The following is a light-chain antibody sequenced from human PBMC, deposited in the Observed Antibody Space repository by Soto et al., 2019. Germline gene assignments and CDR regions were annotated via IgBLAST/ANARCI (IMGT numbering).Light chain of an antibody. Sequence: QSVLTQPASVSGAPGQSITISCTGTSSDVGGYNYVSWYQHLPGKPPKLMIYDVSYRPSGVSNHFSGSKSGNTASLTISGLQAEDEADYYCSSYTSSGTRIFGGGTKLTVL. CDR2: DVS. J-gene: IGLJ2*01. CDR1: SSDVGGYNY. CDR3: SSYTSSGTRI. V-gene: IGLV2-14*03.